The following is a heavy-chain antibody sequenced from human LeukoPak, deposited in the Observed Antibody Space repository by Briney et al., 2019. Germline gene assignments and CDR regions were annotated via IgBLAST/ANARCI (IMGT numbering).Heavy chain of an antibody. J-gene: IGHJ6*03. Sequence: ASVKVSCKVSGYTLSEVSMHWVRQAPGKGLEWMGGFDPEDGETIYAQKFQGRVTITADKSTSTAYMELSSLRSEDTAVYYCASRVFGPPRYMDVWGKGTTVTVSS. D-gene: IGHD3/OR15-3a*01. V-gene: IGHV1-24*01. CDR1: GYTLSEVS. CDR3: ASRVFGPPRYMDV. CDR2: FDPEDGET.